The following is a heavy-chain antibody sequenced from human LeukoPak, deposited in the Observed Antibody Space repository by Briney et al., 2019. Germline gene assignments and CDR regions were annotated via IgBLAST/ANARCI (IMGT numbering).Heavy chain of an antibody. CDR1: GGSIRSYY. V-gene: IGHV4-59*01. D-gene: IGHD3-22*01. Sequence: LETLSLTCTVSGGSIRSYYWSWIRQPPGKGLEWIGYIYYSGITNYNPSLKSRVTISVDTSKNQFSLKLSSVTAADTAVYHCATYSSGSYYWSFDLWGRGTLVTVSS. J-gene: IGHJ2*01. CDR2: IYYSGIT. CDR3: ATYSSGSYYWSFDL.